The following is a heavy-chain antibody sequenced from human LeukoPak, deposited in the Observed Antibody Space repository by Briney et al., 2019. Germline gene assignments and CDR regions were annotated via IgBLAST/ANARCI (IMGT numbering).Heavy chain of an antibody. CDR2: FCLGRDT. CDR1: GDSVTNDFF. D-gene: IGHD1-14*01. Sequence: SETLSLTCTVSGDSVTNDFFWGWVRQPSGKELEWIGSFCLGRDTYYRPSPKSRVTISVDTSKNQFSLNLNSVTAADTAVYYCARWASISREPGGFFDHWGQGTLVTVSS. V-gene: IGHV4-38-2*02. CDR3: ARWASISREPGGFFDH. J-gene: IGHJ4*02.